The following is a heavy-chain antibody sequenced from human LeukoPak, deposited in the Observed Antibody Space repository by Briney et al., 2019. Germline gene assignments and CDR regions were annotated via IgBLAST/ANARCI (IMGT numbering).Heavy chain of an antibody. J-gene: IGHJ6*03. CDR3: ARNLMVGSYYYYYMDV. Sequence: LVKVSCKASGGTFSSYAISWVRQAPGQGLEWMGGIIPIFGTANYAQKFQGRVTITADESTSTAYMELSSLRSEDTAVYYCARNLMVGSYYYYYMDVWGKGTTVTVSS. CDR2: IIPIFGTA. CDR1: GGTFSSYA. V-gene: IGHV1-69*13. D-gene: IGHD2-8*01.